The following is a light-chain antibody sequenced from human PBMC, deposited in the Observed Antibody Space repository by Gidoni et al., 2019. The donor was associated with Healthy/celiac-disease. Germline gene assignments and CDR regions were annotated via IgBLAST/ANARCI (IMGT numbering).Light chain of an antibody. CDR1: QSVSSY. CDR3: QQRSNWPPGYT. J-gene: IGKJ2*01. V-gene: IGKV3-11*01. Sequence: ELVLTQLPATLSLSPGERASLSCRASQSVSSYLAWYQLKPGQAPRLLIYDASNRATGIPARFSGSGSGTDCTLTISSLEPEAFAVYYCQQRSNWPPGYTFGQGTKLEIK. CDR2: DAS.